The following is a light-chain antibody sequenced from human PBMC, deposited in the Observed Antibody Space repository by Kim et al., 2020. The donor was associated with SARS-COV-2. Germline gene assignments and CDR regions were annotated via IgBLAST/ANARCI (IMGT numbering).Light chain of an antibody. Sequence: VTIACTRSRGDIASNYVQWYQQRPGSAPTAVIYEDDQRPSGGPDRFSGSIGSSSNSASLTISGLKSDDDGDYCCQSFDSANQYVVFGGGTQLTVL. CDR1: RGDIASNY. CDR3: QSFDSANQYVV. J-gene: IGLJ2*01. CDR2: EDD. V-gene: IGLV6-57*03.